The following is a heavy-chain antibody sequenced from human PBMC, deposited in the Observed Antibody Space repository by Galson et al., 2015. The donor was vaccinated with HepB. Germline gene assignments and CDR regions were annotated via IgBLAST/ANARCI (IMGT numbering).Heavy chain of an antibody. CDR2: ISAYNGNT. V-gene: IGHV1-18*04. J-gene: IGHJ6*02. CDR3: ARDTPGLVRAEDYYYYGMDV. Sequence: SVKVSCKASGYTFTSYGISWVRQAPGQGLEWMGWISAYNGNTNYAQKLQGRVTMTTDTSTSTAYMELRSLRSDDTAVYYCARDTPGLVRAEDYYYYGMDVWGQGTTVTVSS. D-gene: IGHD2-8*01. CDR1: GYTFTSYG.